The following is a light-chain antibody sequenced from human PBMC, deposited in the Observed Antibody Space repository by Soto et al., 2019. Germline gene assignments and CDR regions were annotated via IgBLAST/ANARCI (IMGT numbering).Light chain of an antibody. V-gene: IGLV2-14*01. CDR3: CSYTSISTYV. CDR1: SSDVGGYNY. J-gene: IGLJ1*01. Sequence: LTQPASVSGSPGQSITISCTGTSSDVGGYNYVSWYQQHPGKAPKLMIYEVTNRPSGVSYRFSGSKSGNTASLTISGLQAEDEADYYCCSYTSISTYVFGTGTKVTVL. CDR2: EVT.